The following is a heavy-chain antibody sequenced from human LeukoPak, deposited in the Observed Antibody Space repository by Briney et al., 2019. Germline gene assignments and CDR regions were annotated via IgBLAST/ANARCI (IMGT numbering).Heavy chain of an antibody. CDR1: GFTFSSYS. V-gene: IGHV3-21*01. D-gene: IGHD6-19*01. CDR3: ARTLPAGLFDY. CDR2: ISSSSSYT. Sequence: SGGSLRLSCAASGFTFSSYSMSWVRQAPGKGLEWVSSISSSSSYTYYADSVKGRFTISRDNAKNSPYLQMNSLRAEDTAVYYCARTLPAGLFDYWGQGTLVTVSS. J-gene: IGHJ4*02.